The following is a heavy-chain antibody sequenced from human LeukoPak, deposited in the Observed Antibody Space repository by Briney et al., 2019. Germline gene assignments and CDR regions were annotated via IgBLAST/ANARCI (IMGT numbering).Heavy chain of an antibody. V-gene: IGHV3-21*01. Sequence: GGSLRLSCAASGFTFSSHGMNWVRQAPGKGLEWVSSISSSSSYIYYADSVKGRFTISRDNAKNSLYLQMNSLRAEDTAVYYCARTDYGDYLTWYYFDYWGQGTLVTVSS. D-gene: IGHD4-17*01. CDR3: ARTDYGDYLTWYYFDY. CDR1: GFTFSSHG. J-gene: IGHJ4*02. CDR2: ISSSSSYI.